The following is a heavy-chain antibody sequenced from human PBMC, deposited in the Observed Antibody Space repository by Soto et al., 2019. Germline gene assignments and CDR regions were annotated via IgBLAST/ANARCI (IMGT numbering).Heavy chain of an antibody. Sequence: SETLSLTCTVSGGSISSGGYYWSWIRQHPGKGLEWIGYIYYSGSTHYNPSLKSRVTISIDTSKNQFSLKLSSVTAADTAVFYCARGYCSSVTCYAGGDYFDYWGQGTLVTVSS. CDR2: IYYSGST. CDR1: GGSISSGGYY. CDR3: ARGYCSSVTCYAGGDYFDY. D-gene: IGHD2-2*01. J-gene: IGHJ4*02. V-gene: IGHV4-31*03.